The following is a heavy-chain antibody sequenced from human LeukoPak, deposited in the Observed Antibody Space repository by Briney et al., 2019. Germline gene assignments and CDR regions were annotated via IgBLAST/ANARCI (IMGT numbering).Heavy chain of an antibody. V-gene: IGHV4-31*03. J-gene: IGHJ4*02. CDR3: ARGRQFDY. CDR2: TYYSGST. Sequence: TASETLSLTCTVSGGSISSGGYYWSWIRQHPGKGLEWIGYTYYSGSTYYNPSLKSRVTISVDTSKNQFSLKLSSVTAADTAVYYCARGRQFDYWGQGTLVTVSS. CDR1: GGSISSGGYY.